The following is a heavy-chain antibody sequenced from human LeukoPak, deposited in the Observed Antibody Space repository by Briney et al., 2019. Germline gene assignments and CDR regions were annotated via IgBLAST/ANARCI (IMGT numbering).Heavy chain of an antibody. CDR3: AIGLGVPAAIFSDFDY. Sequence: GRSLRLSCAASGFTLSSYAIHWVRQAPGKGLEWVAVISYDGSNTSYADSVKGRFTISRHNSKNTLYLQMNSLRAEDTAVYYCAIGLGVPAAIFSDFDYWGQGTLVTVSS. J-gene: IGHJ4*02. CDR2: ISYDGSNT. CDR1: GFTLSSYA. D-gene: IGHD2-2*01. V-gene: IGHV3-30-3*01.